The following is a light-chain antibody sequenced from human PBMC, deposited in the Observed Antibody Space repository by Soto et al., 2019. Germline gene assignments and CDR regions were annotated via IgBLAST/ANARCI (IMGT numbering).Light chain of an antibody. CDR1: ESIGSK. CDR3: QQYHDWPL. V-gene: IGKV3D-15*01. Sequence: EIVMTQSPAALSMSPGERATLFCRASESIGSKLAWNQQKPGQAPRLLIYGASTRATGIPARFSGSGSGTDFTLTITSLQSEDFAVYYCQQYHDWPLFGPGTKMDIK. CDR2: GAS. J-gene: IGKJ3*01.